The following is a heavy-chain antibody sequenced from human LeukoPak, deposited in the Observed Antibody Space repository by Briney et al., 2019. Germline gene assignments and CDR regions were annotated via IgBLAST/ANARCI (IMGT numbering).Heavy chain of an antibody. V-gene: IGHV4-59*01. CDR1: GGSISTYY. D-gene: IGHD3-10*01. CDR2: IYYSGST. CDR3: ARDDYRGVTNFDP. J-gene: IGHJ5*02. Sequence: PSETLSLTCTVSGGSISTYYWSWIRQPPGKGLEWIRNIYYSGSTNYNPSLKSRVTISVDTSKNQLSLQLTSVTAADTAVYYCARDDYRGVTNFDPWGQGTLVTVSS.